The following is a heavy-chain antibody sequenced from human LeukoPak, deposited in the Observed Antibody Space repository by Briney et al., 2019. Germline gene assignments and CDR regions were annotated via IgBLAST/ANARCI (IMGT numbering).Heavy chain of an antibody. V-gene: IGHV3-23*01. CDR3: AKVAGYQPYYGMDV. CDR1: GFIFSSYA. J-gene: IGHJ6*02. Sequence: GGSLRLSCAASGFIFSSYAMSWVRQVPGKGLEWVSAISGSGGTTYYADSVKGRFTISRDNSKNTLYLQMNSLRAEDTAEYYCAKVAGYQPYYGMDVWGQETTVTVSS. D-gene: IGHD2-2*01. CDR2: ISGSGGTT.